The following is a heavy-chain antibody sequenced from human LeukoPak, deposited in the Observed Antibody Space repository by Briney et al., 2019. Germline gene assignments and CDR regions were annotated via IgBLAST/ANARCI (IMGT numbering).Heavy chain of an antibody. CDR3: TTKPLGYCSSSSCYSYFDY. D-gene: IGHD2-2*01. J-gene: IGHJ4*02. Sequence: GGSLRLSCAASGFTFSGSAMHWVRQASGKGLEWVGRIRSKANSYATAYAASVKGRFTISRDDSKNTLYLQMNSLKTEDTAVYYCTTKPLGYCSSSSCYSYFDYWGQGTLVTVSS. CDR2: IRSKANSYAT. CDR1: GFTFSGSA. V-gene: IGHV3-73*01.